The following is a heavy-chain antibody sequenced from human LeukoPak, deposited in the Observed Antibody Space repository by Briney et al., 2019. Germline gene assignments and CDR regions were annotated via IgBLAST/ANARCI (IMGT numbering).Heavy chain of an antibody. D-gene: IGHD3-10*01. CDR3: ARGLRGYYYYAMDV. V-gene: IGHV3-21*01. CDR2: ISSSSSYI. J-gene: IGHJ6*02. Sequence: PGGSLRLSCAASGFTFSSYSMNWVRQAPGKGLEWVSSISSSSSYIYYADSVKGRFTISRDNAKNSLYLQMNSLRAEDTAVYYCARGLRGYYYYAMDVWGQGTTVTVSS. CDR1: GFTFSSYS.